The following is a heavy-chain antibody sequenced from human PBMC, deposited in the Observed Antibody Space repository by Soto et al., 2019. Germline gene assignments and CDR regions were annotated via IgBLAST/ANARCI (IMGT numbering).Heavy chain of an antibody. CDR1: GFTFSYYG. V-gene: IGHV3-30*18. CDR3: AKDVDDSEPTRGAFEL. J-gene: IGHJ3*01. Sequence: QVQLVESGGGVVQPGRSLRLSCTASGFTFSYYGIHWVRQAPGKGLEWVALISYDGSNEYYADSVKGRFTISRENFKNTRHLQMNSLRTDDTAVYYGAKDVDDSEPTRGAFELWGQGTMVTVSA. CDR2: ISYDGSNE. D-gene: IGHD4-4*01.